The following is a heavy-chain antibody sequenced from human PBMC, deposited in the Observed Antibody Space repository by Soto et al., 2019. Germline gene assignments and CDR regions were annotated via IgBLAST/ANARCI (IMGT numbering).Heavy chain of an antibody. CDR3: ARMTFYYYYYYGMDV. V-gene: IGHV1-8*01. J-gene: IGHJ6*02. Sequence: ASVKVSCKASGYTFTSYDINLVRQATGQGLEWMGWMNPNSGNTGYAQKFQGRVTMTRNTSISTAYMELSSLRSEDTAVYYCARMTFYYYYYYGMDVWGQGTTVTVSS. CDR2: MNPNSGNT. CDR1: GYTFTSYD.